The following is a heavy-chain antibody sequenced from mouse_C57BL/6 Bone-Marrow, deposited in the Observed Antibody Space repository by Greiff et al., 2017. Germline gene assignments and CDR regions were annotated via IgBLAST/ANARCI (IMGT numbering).Heavy chain of an antibody. V-gene: IGHV14-4*01. CDR1: GFNFNDYY. D-gene: IGHD1-1*01. CDR2: IDPENGDT. CDR3: TSITTVAYYAMDY. Sequence: EVQLQQSGAELVRPGASVKLSCTASGFNFNDYYMHWVKQRPEQGLEWIGWIDPENGDTEYASKFQGKATITADTSSNTAYLQLSSLTSEDTAVYYCTSITTVAYYAMDYWGQGTSVTVSS. J-gene: IGHJ4*01.